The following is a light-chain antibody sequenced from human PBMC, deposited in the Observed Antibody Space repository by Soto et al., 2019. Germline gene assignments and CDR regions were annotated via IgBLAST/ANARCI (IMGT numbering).Light chain of an antibody. J-gene: IGLJ3*02. CDR3: SSLSSSSPVV. Sequence: QSALTPPASVSGSPGQSITISCTGSSRAVGNYNYVSWYQHHPGKAPKLMIYEVRNRPSGVSNRFSGAKSGNTASLTISGLQAEDEAVYYCSSLSSSSPVVVGGGTKLTVL. V-gene: IGLV2-14*01. CDR1: SRAVGNYNY. CDR2: EVR.